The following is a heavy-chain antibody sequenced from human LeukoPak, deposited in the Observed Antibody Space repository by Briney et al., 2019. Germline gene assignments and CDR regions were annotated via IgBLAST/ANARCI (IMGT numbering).Heavy chain of an antibody. CDR2: ISWNSGSI. CDR1: GFTFDDYA. Sequence: SLRLSCAASGFTFDDYAMHWVRQPTGKGLEWVSGISWNSGSIGYADSVKGRFTISRDNAKNSLYLQMNSLRAEDTALYYCAKGAQWLVKSDFDYWGQGTLVTVSS. D-gene: IGHD6-19*01. V-gene: IGHV3-9*01. J-gene: IGHJ4*02. CDR3: AKGAQWLVKSDFDY.